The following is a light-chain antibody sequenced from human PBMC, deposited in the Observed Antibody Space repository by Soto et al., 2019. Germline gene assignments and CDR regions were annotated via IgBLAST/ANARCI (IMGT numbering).Light chain of an antibody. CDR3: QQYDDLPIT. CDR1: QGISTS. Sequence: DIQMTQSPSSVSASVGDGVTITCRASQGISTSLGWYQQKPGKAPKLLIYAASSLQSGVPSRFSGRGSGTDFTFTISSLQPEDVATYYCQQYDDLPITFGQGTRLEIK. CDR2: AAS. V-gene: IGKV1-12*01. J-gene: IGKJ5*01.